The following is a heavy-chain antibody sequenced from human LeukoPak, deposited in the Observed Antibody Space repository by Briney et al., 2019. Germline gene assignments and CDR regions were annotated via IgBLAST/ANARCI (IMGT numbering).Heavy chain of an antibody. CDR3: ARDVDYYDSSGYPIPFDY. Sequence: GGSLRLSCAASGFTFSSYAMNWVRQTPGKGLEWVSFITGDAGSTYYADSVKGRFTISRDNSKNTLYLQMNSLRAEDTAVYYCARDVDYYDSSGYPIPFDYWGQGTLVTVSS. V-gene: IGHV3-23*01. CDR2: ITGDAGST. D-gene: IGHD3-22*01. J-gene: IGHJ4*02. CDR1: GFTFSSYA.